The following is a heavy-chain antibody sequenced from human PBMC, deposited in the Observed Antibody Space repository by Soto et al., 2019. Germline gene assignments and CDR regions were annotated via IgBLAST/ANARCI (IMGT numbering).Heavy chain of an antibody. CDR1: GFTFSSYA. J-gene: IGHJ4*02. Sequence: LRLSCAASGFTFSSYAMSWVRQAPGKGLEWVSAISGSGGSTYYADSVKGRFTISRDNSKNTLYLQMNSLRAEDTAVYYCAKGDIVVVPAAMNYWGQGTLVTVSS. CDR2: ISGSGGST. D-gene: IGHD2-2*01. V-gene: IGHV3-23*01. CDR3: AKGDIVVVPAAMNY.